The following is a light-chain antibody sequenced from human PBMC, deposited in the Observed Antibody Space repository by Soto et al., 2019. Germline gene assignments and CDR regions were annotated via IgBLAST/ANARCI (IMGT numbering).Light chain of an antibody. V-gene: IGKV3-15*01. Sequence: EIVMTQSPATLSVSPGERAPLSCRPSQSVSSNLAWYQQKPGQAPRLITYGASTRATGIPARVSGSGSGTEFTLTISSLQSEDFAVYYCQRYNNWPGTFGQGTKVDIK. J-gene: IGKJ1*01. CDR2: GAS. CDR3: QRYNNWPGT. CDR1: QSVSSN.